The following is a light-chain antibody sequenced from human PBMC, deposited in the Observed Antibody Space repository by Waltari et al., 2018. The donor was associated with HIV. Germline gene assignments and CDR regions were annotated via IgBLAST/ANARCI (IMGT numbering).Light chain of an antibody. Sequence: QSALTQPRSVSGSPGQSVTISCTGTSSDVGGYNYVSWYQQHPGKAPKLMIYDVSSRPSGVPDRLSGSKSGNTASLTISGLQAEDEADYYCCSYAGSYTNYVFGTGTKVTVL. J-gene: IGLJ1*01. CDR2: DVS. CDR1: SSDVGGYNY. CDR3: CSYAGSYTNYV. V-gene: IGLV2-11*01.